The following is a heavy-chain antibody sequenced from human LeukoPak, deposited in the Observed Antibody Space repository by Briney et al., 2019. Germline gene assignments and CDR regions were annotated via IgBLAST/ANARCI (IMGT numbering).Heavy chain of an antibody. D-gene: IGHD2-15*01. CDR3: ARDFGGYCSGGSCYSGWSDY. J-gene: IGHJ4*02. CDR2: ITSSSSYI. CDR1: GVNFSGHS. Sequence: GGSLRLSCAAPGVNFSGHSMSWVRQAPGKGLGWVSSITSSSSYIYYADSMKGRVTISRDNAKNSLYLQMTSLRAEDTAVYYCARDFGGYCSGGSCYSGWSDYWGQGPLVTVSS. V-gene: IGHV3-21*04.